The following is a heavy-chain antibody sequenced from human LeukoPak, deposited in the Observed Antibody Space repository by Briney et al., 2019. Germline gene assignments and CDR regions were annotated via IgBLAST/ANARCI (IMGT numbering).Heavy chain of an antibody. J-gene: IGHJ4*02. V-gene: IGHV4-31*03. Sequence: SETLSLTCTVSGGSISSGGYYWSWIRQHPGKGLEWIGYIYYSGSTYYNPSLKSRVTISVDTSKNQFSLKLSSVTAADTAVYYCARGRFTIFGVANWGQGTLVTVSS. CDR2: IYYSGST. CDR1: GGSISSGGYY. CDR3: ARGRFTIFGVAN. D-gene: IGHD3-3*01.